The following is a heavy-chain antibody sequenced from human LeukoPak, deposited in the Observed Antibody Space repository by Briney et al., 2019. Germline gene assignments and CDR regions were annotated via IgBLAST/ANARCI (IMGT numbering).Heavy chain of an antibody. D-gene: IGHD2-2*01. CDR2: INQDGREK. J-gene: IGHJ4*02. V-gene: IGHV3-7*01. CDR1: GFIYSHYW. CDR3: GGSVVILVAFDH. Sequence: PGGSLRLSRASSGFIYSHYWMSWVRQAPGKGLEWVAMINQDGREKYYVGSVRGGFTISRHKEKNSLYIPMNRQRDEYTLVYDCGGSVVILVAFDHWGQGTLVTVSS.